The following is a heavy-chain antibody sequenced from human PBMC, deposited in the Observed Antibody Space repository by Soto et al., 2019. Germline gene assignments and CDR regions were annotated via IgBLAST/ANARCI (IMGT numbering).Heavy chain of an antibody. D-gene: IGHD3-3*01. CDR1: GFTVSSNY. J-gene: IGHJ6*03. Sequence: GGSLRLSCAASGFTVSSNYMSWVRQAPGKGLEWVSVIYSGGSTYYADSVKGRFTISRHNSKNTLYLQMNSLRAEDTAVYYCARAPEPWAYDFWSGYYGNYYYYYMDVWGKGTTVTVSS. V-gene: IGHV3-53*04. CDR2: IYSGGST. CDR3: ARAPEPWAYDFWSGYYGNYYYYYMDV.